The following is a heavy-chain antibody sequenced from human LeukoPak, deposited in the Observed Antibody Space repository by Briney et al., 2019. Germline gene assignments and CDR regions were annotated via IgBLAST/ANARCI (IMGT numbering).Heavy chain of an antibody. CDR2: SRDKAHSYTT. D-gene: IGHD3-10*01. J-gene: IGHJ4*02. Sequence: GGSLRLSCAVSGFTFSDYYMDWVRQTPGRGLEWVARSRDKAHSYTTEYAASVRGRFTISRDESNNSLYLQMNSLRVEDTAVYYCVRDRHYIGNREVRFPYWGQGALVTVSS. CDR3: VRDRHYIGNREVRFPY. V-gene: IGHV3-72*01. CDR1: GFTFSDYY.